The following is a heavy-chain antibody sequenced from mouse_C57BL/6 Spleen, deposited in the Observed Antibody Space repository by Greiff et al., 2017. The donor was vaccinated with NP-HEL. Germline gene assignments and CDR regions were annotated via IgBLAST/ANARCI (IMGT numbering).Heavy chain of an antibody. D-gene: IGHD2-4*01. J-gene: IGHJ3*01. CDR3: ARGGIYYDYDEGFAY. CDR2: INPNNGGT. Sequence: EVQLQQSGPELVKPGASVKISCKASGYTFTDYYMNWVKQSHGKSLEWIGDINPNNGGTSYNQKFKGKATLTVDKSSSTAYMELRSLTSEDSAVYDCARGGIYYDYDEGFAYWGQGTLVTVSA. CDR1: GYTFTDYY. V-gene: IGHV1-26*01.